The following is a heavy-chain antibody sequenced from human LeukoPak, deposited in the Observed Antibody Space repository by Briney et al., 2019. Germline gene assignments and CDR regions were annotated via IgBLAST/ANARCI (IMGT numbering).Heavy chain of an antibody. CDR2: IYYCGSH. Sequence: SEALSLTCTVSGDSLTSNIDHWGWLRQPPGKGLVGIGSIYYCGSHLYHPSLKRRVHLSVETSKNQFSLKLSSVTAADPAVYYCAREPLTPSMRRVRAFDIWGQGTMVTVSS. V-gene: IGHV4-39*02. D-gene: IGHD2-8*01. J-gene: IGHJ3*02. CDR1: GDSLTSNIDH. CDR3: AREPLTPSMRRVRAFDI.